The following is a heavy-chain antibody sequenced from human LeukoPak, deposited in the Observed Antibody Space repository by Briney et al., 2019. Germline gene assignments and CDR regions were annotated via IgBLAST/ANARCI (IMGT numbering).Heavy chain of an antibody. Sequence: GASVKVSCKASGYTFTSYGISWVRQAPGQGLEWMGWISAYNGNTNYAQKLQGRVTMTTDTSTSTAYMELRRLRSDDTAVYYCERGSDFWSGYDYYYYYMDVWGKGTTVTVSS. J-gene: IGHJ6*03. CDR1: GYTFTSYG. CDR3: ERGSDFWSGYDYYYYYMDV. CDR2: ISAYNGNT. D-gene: IGHD3-3*01. V-gene: IGHV1-18*01.